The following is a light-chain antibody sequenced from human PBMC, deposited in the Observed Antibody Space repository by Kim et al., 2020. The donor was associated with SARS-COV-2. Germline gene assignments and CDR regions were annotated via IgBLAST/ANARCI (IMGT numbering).Light chain of an antibody. CDR2: EDN. CDR1: SGSIASNY. J-gene: IGLJ2*01. CDR3: QSYNRSNVV. Sequence: GKTVTISCTRSSGSIASNYVQWYQPRPGSAPTTVIYEDNQRPSGVPDRFSGSIDSSSNSASLTISGLKTEDEADYYCQSYNRSNVVFGGGTQLTVL. V-gene: IGLV6-57*03.